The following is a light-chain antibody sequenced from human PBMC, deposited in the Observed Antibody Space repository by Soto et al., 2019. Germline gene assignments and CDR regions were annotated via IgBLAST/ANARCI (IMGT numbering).Light chain of an antibody. Sequence: EMVMTQSPATPSVSPGERATLSCRASQSISSNLAWYQQKPGQAPRLLIYGPSTRATGIPARFSGSGSGTEFTLTISSLQSEDFAVYYCQQYNNWPLTFGGGTKVEIK. V-gene: IGKV3-15*01. CDR1: QSISSN. CDR2: GPS. CDR3: QQYNNWPLT. J-gene: IGKJ4*01.